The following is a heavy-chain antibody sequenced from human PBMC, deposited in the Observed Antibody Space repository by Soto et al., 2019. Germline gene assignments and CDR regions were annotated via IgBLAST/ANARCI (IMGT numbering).Heavy chain of an antibody. CDR1: GFNVSSNY. CDR3: AREQPPALYFGMDV. J-gene: IGHJ6*01. D-gene: IGHD2-15*01. CDR2: IYSGGST. V-gene: IGHV3-53*01. Sequence: GGSLRLSCAASGFNVSSNYMSWVRQAPGKGLEWLSVIYSGGSTYYAESVKGRFTISRDNSKNTVYLQMNSLRAEDTAVYYCAREQPPALYFGMDVWGQGTTVTVSS.